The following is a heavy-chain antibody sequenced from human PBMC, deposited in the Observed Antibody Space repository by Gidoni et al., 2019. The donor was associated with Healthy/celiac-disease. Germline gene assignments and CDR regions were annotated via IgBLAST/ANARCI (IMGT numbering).Heavy chain of an antibody. V-gene: IGHV3-66*02. J-gene: IGHJ6*02. Sequence: EVQLVESGGGLVQPGGSLRLSCAASVFTVSSNYMSWVRQAPGKGLEWVSVIYSGGSTYYADSVKGRFIISRDNSKNTLYLQMNSLRAEDTAVYYCARARIGWLRTDQYGMDVWGQGTTVTVSS. CDR1: VFTVSSNY. CDR2: IYSGGST. CDR3: ARARIGWLRTDQYGMDV. D-gene: IGHD5-12*01.